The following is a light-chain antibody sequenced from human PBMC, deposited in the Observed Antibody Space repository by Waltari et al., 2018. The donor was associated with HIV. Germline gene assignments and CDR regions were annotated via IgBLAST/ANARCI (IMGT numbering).Light chain of an antibody. Sequence: DIQLTQSPSFLSASVGDRVTITCRASQGIRSYLAWYQQKPGKAPKVLIYAASTLRSGVPSRFSGSGSGTEFTLTISSLQPEDFATYYCQQLNSYPWTFGQGTKVEIK. CDR1: QGIRSY. CDR3: QQLNSYPWT. V-gene: IGKV1-9*01. CDR2: AAS. J-gene: IGKJ1*01.